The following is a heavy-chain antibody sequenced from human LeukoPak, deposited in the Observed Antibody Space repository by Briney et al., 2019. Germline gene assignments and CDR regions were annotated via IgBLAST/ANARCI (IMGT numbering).Heavy chain of an antibody. D-gene: IGHD3-22*01. Sequence: PSGTLSLTCTVSGGSISSSSYYWGWIRQPPGKGLEWIGSIYYSGSTYYNPSLKSRVTISVDTSKNQFSLKLSSVTAADTAVYYCASNLYDSSGYYPQEFDYWGQGTLVTVSS. CDR3: ASNLYDSSGYYPQEFDY. J-gene: IGHJ4*02. CDR2: IYYSGST. CDR1: GGSISSSSYY. V-gene: IGHV4-39*01.